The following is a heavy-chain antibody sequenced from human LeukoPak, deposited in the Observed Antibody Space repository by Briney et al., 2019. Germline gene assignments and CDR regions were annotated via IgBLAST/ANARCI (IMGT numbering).Heavy chain of an antibody. D-gene: IGHD1-26*01. V-gene: IGHV3-33*03. CDR1: GFTFSSYG. CDR2: IWYDGSNK. Sequence: PGRSLRLSCADSGFTFSSYGMHWVRQAPGKGLEWVVVIWYDGSNKYYADSVKGRFTISRDNTKNSLYLQMNSLRAEDTAVYYCGRYGVVGATPDYWGQGTLVTVSP. J-gene: IGHJ4*02. CDR3: GRYGVVGATPDY.